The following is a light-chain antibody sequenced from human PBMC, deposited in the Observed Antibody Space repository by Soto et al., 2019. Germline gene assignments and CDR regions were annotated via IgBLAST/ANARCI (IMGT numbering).Light chain of an antibody. CDR3: QQYGSSPLT. Sequence: EIVLTQSPGTLSLSPGERATLSCRASQSVNSRYLAWYQQKPGQPPRLLINGASSRATGIPDRFSGSGSGTDFTLTISRLEPEDFAVYYCQQYGSSPLTFGGGTKVEIK. CDR2: GAS. CDR1: QSVNSRY. V-gene: IGKV3-20*01. J-gene: IGKJ4*01.